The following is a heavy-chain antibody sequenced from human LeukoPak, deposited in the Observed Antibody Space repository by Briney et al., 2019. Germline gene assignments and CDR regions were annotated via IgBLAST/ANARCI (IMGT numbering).Heavy chain of an antibody. CDR3: ARGHIDSGSYRPTLFDY. CDR1: GGSLSGYY. CDR2: INHSGST. Sequence: SETLSLTCAVYGGSLSGYYWSWIRQPPGKGLEWIGEINHSGSTNYNPSLKSRVTISVDTSKNQFSLKLSSVTAADTAVYYCARGHIDSGSYRPTLFDYWGQGTLVTVSS. D-gene: IGHD1-26*01. V-gene: IGHV4-34*01. J-gene: IGHJ4*02.